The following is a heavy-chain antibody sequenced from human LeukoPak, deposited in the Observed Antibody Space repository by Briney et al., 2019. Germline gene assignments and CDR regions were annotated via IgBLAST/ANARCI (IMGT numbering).Heavy chain of an antibody. D-gene: IGHD6-6*01. CDR2: IQQDGSEE. V-gene: IGHV3-7*05. CDR3: TRDGEYSSSPEFDC. J-gene: IGHJ4*02. Sequence: GRSLRLSCAASGFTFSTYWMSWVRPAPGKGLEWVANIQQDGSEEYYVDAVKGRFTISRDNAKNSLFLQRNSLRAEYTAVYYCTRDGEYSSSPEFDCWDQGTLVTVSS. CDR1: GFTFSTYW.